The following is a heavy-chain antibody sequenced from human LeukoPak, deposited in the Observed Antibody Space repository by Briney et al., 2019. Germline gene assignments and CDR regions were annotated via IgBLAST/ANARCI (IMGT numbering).Heavy chain of an antibody. CDR3: ATAAYCGGDCSDDYYYYYMDV. CDR2: LDPEDGET. V-gene: IGHV1-24*01. CDR1: GYTLTELS. Sequence: ASVKVSCKVSGYTLTELSMHWVRQAPGKGLEWMGGLDPEDGETIYAQKFQGRVTMTEDTSTDTACMELSSLRSEDTAVYYCATAAYCGGDCSDDYYYYYMDVWGKGTTVTVSS. D-gene: IGHD2-21*01. J-gene: IGHJ6*03.